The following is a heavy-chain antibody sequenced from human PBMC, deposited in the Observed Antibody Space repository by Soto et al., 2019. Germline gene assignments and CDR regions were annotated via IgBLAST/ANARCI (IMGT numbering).Heavy chain of an antibody. CDR2: ISRSGTT. D-gene: IGHD3-10*01. CDR1: GGYFNDNY. CDR3: ATSLWFGTQVEL. V-gene: IGHV4-34*01. J-gene: IGHJ5*02. Sequence: QVQQRQWGAGLLKPSETLSLSCAVYGGYFNDNYYTWFRQPPGKGLEWIGEISRSGTTKYIPSLKSRASIAFDTSKAQVSLKVTSVTAADTAVYYCATSLWFGTQVELWGQGALVTVSS.